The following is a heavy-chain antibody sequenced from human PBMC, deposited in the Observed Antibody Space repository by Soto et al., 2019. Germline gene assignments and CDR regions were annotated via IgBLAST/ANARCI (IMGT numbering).Heavy chain of an antibody. CDR2: IIPIFGTA. CDR3: ASITMIVVVITPYYYYGMDV. D-gene: IGHD3-22*01. CDR1: GGTFSSYA. J-gene: IGHJ6*02. V-gene: IGHV1-69*12. Sequence: QVQLVQSGAEVKKPGSSVKVSCKASGGTFSSYAISWVRQAPGQGLEWMGGIIPIFGTANYAQKFQGRVTITAEESSDTCYKXLSSLRSEDTAVYYCASITMIVVVITPYYYYGMDVWGQGTTVTVSS.